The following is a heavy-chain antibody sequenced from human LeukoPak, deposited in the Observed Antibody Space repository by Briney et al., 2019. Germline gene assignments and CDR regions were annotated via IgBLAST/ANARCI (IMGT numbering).Heavy chain of an antibody. D-gene: IGHD3-22*01. V-gene: IGHV3-30*03. CDR1: GFSFNDYG. J-gene: IGHJ4*02. CDR2: MTWGGNEE. CDR3: ARAPSYYYDSSGTN. Sequence: GGSLRLSCAASGFSFNDYGIHWVRQAPGKGLEWVGVMTWGGNEEHYSDSVKGRFTFSRDTSKNTLYLQMNSMRVEDTAVYYCARAPSYYYDSSGTNWGQGTLVTVSS.